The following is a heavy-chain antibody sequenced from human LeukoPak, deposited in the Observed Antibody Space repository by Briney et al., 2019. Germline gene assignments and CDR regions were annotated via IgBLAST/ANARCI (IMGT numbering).Heavy chain of an antibody. J-gene: IGHJ4*02. Sequence: ASVKVSCKSSGYTFNGYYMHWVRQAPGQGLEWMGWINPNSGGTNYAQKFQGRVTMTRDTSISTAYMELSRLRSDDTAVYYCQVYSSSSSDYWGQGTLVTVSS. D-gene: IGHD6-6*01. V-gene: IGHV1-2*02. CDR1: GYTFNGYY. CDR2: INPNSGGT. CDR3: QVYSSSSSDY.